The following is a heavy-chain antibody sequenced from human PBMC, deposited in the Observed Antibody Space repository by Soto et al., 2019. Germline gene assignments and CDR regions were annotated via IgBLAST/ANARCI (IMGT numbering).Heavy chain of an antibody. Sequence: LRLSCAASGFTFSSYWMSWVRQAPGKGLEWVANIKQDGSEKYYVDSVKGRFTISRDNAKNSLYLQMNSLRAEDTAVYYCARVQAAAGPYFDYWGQGTLVTVS. V-gene: IGHV3-7*01. CDR2: IKQDGSEK. CDR3: ARVQAAAGPYFDY. D-gene: IGHD6-13*01. J-gene: IGHJ4*02. CDR1: GFTFSSYW.